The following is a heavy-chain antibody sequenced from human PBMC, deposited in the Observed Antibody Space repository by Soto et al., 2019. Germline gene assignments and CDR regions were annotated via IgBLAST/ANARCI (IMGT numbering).Heavy chain of an antibody. J-gene: IGHJ4*02. CDR2: IYSGGST. Sequence: GGSLRLSCAASGFTVSSNYMSWVRQAPGKGLEWVSVIYSGGSTYYADSVKGRFTISRDNSKNTLYLQMNSLRAEDTAVYYCVRGRYYDSSGFDFWGQGTLVTVSS. CDR3: VRGRYYDSSGFDF. CDR1: GFTVSSNY. V-gene: IGHV3-53*01. D-gene: IGHD3-22*01.